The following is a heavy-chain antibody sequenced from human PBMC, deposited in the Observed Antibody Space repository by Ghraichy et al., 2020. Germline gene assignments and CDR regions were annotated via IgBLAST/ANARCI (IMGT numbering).Heavy chain of an antibody. J-gene: IGHJ4*02. CDR1: GGSISSNSYY. Sequence: SETLSLTCPASGGSISSNSYYWDWIRQPPGKGLEWIVSIYYRGNTYYNPSLKSRVTISIDTSKTQFSLNLSSVTAADAAVYYCARRARTYFDYWGPGTLVTGSS. CDR2: IYYRGNT. CDR3: ARRARTYFDY. V-gene: IGHV4-39*01.